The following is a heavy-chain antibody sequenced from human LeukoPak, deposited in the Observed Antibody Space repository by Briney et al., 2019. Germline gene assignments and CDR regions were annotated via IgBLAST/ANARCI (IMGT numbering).Heavy chain of an antibody. Sequence: GGSLRLSCAASGFTFSDYYMSWIRQAPGKGLEWVSYISSSGSTIYYADSVKGRFTISRDNAKNSLYLQMNSLRAEDTAVYYRARDGSVAARPLDYWGQGTLVTVSS. CDR3: ARDGSVAARPLDY. D-gene: IGHD6-6*01. V-gene: IGHV3-11*01. CDR1: GFTFSDYY. CDR2: ISSSGSTI. J-gene: IGHJ4*02.